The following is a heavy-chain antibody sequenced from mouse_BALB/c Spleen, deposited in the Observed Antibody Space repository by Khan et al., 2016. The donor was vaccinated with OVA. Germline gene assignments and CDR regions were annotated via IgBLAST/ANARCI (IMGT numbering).Heavy chain of an antibody. V-gene: IGHV5-6*01. Sequence: EVELVESGGDLVKPGGSLKLSCAASGFTFSSYSMSWVRQTPDKRLEWVASISSDGDYTYYPDSVKGRFTISRDTAKNTLYLQMSDLKSEGIATYYCEDDLTGSFAYWGQGTLVTVSA. CDR3: EDDLTGSFAY. D-gene: IGHD2-13*01. CDR1: GFTFSSYS. CDR2: ISSDGDYT. J-gene: IGHJ3*01.